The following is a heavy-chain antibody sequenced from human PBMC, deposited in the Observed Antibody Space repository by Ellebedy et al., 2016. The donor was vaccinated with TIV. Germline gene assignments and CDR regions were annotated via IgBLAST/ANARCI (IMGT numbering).Heavy chain of an antibody. V-gene: IGHV4-39*01. D-gene: IGHD3-16*01. CDR2: IFFSGSS. Sequence: MPSETLSLTCSVSGASISTGSHYWAWIRQSPGTGLEWIGTIFFSGSSYYSESLKSRVAISVDLSKNLFSLRLTSVTASDTAVYYCARKGGVRGGDLDSWGQGALVTVSS. J-gene: IGHJ4*02. CDR3: ARKGGVRGGDLDS. CDR1: GASISTGSHY.